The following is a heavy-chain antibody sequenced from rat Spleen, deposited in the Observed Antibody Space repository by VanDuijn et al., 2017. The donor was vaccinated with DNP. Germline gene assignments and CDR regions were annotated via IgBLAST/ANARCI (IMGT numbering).Heavy chain of an antibody. CDR3: TRVLYNGYQRHYWSFDF. D-gene: IGHD1-7*01. CDR1: GFSLTSYT. CDR2: MSSGGNT. V-gene: IGHV2-6*01. Sequence: QVQLKESGPGLVQPSQTLSLTCTVSGFSLTSYTVSWVRQPPGEGLEWIAAMSSGGNTYYNSALKSRLSISRDTSKSQVFLKMNSLQTEDTAIYFCTRVLYNGYQRHYWSFDFWGPGTMVTVSS. J-gene: IGHJ1*01.